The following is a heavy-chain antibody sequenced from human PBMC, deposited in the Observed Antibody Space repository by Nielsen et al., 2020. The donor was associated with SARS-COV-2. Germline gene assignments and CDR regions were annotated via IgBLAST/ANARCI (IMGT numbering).Heavy chain of an antibody. CDR3: ARGWGAVALDY. CDR2: IKSDGSST. V-gene: IGHV3-74*01. Sequence: GESLKISCAASGFTFSSYWMHWVRQVPGKGLVWVSRIKSDGSSTNYADSVKGRFTISRDNAKNTLYLQMNSLRAEDTAVYYCARGWGAVALDYWGQGTLVTVSP. D-gene: IGHD6-19*01. CDR1: GFTFSSYW. J-gene: IGHJ4*02.